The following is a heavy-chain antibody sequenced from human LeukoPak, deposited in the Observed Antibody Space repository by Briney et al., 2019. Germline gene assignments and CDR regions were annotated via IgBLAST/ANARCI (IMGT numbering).Heavy chain of an antibody. D-gene: IGHD6-13*01. CDR2: INSDGSST. J-gene: IGHJ5*02. Sequence: PGGSLRLSCAASGFTFSNYWMHWVRQAPRKGLVWVSRINSDGSSTSYADSVKGRFTISRDNAKNTLYLQMNSLRDEDTAVYYCVRDGSTWANWFDPWGQGTLVTVSS. CDR3: VRDGSTWANWFDP. CDR1: GFTFSNYW. V-gene: IGHV3-74*01.